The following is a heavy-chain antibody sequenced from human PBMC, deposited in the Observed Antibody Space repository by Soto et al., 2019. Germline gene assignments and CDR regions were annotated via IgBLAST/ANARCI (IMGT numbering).Heavy chain of an antibody. CDR2: IYYSGST. Sequence: SETLSLSCTVSGGSISSYYWSWIRKPPGKGLEWIGYIYYSGSTNYNPSLKSRVTISVDTSKNQFSLKMSSVTAADTAVYYCARAPSGYDAGVYYYGMDVWGQGTTVT. J-gene: IGHJ6*02. V-gene: IGHV4-59*01. CDR1: GGSISSYY. CDR3: ARAPSGYDAGVYYYGMDV. D-gene: IGHD5-12*01.